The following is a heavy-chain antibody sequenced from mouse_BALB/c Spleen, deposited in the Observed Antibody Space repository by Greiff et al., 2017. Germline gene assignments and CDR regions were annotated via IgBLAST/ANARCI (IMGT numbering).Heavy chain of an antibody. CDR1: GFTFTDYY. CDR3: ARDRDDYFDY. CDR2: IRNKANGYTT. J-gene: IGHJ2*01. D-gene: IGHD3-3*01. V-gene: IGHV7-3*02. Sequence: DVQLVESGGGLVQPGGSLRLSCATSGFTFTDYYMSWVRQPPGKALEWLGFIRNKANGYTTEYSASVKGRFTISRDNSQSILYLQMNTLRAEDSATYYCARDRDDYFDYWGQGTTLTVSS.